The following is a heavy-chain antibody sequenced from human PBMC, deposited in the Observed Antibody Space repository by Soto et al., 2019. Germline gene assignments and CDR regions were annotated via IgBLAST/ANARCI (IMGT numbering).Heavy chain of an antibody. Sequence: PGGSLRLSCAASGFTFSSYGMHWVRQAPGKGLEWVAVISYDGSNKYYADSVKGRFTISRDNSKNTLYLQMNSLRAEDTAVYYCAKDISAYYYDSSGGVLDYWGQGTLVTVYS. CDR3: AKDISAYYYDSSGGVLDY. CDR2: ISYDGSNK. V-gene: IGHV3-30*18. D-gene: IGHD3-22*01. CDR1: GFTFSSYG. J-gene: IGHJ4*02.